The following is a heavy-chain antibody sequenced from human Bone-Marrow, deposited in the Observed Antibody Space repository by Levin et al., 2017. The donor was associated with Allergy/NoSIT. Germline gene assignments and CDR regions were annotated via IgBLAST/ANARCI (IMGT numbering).Heavy chain of an antibody. D-gene: IGHD1-26*01. CDR2: INAGNGNT. V-gene: IGHV1-3*01. CDR1: GYTFTSYA. Sequence: VASVKVSCKASGYTFTSYAMHWVRQAPGQRLEWMGWINAGNGNTKYSQKFQGRVTITRDTSASTAYMELSSLRSEDTAVYYCARVERGSYSIHHWGQGTLVTVSS. CDR3: ARVERGSYSIHH. J-gene: IGHJ1*01.